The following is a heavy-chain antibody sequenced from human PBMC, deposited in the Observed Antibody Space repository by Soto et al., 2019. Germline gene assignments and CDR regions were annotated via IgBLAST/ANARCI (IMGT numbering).Heavy chain of an antibody. Sequence: SVKVSCKASGFTFTSSAVQWVRQARGQRLEWIGWIVVGSGNTNYAQKFQERVTITRDMSTSTAYMELSSLRSEDTAVYYCARDPSAYDLPAYWGQGTLVTVSS. D-gene: IGHD5-12*01. CDR3: ARDPSAYDLPAY. CDR1: GFTFTSSA. CDR2: IVVGSGNT. J-gene: IGHJ4*02. V-gene: IGHV1-58*01.